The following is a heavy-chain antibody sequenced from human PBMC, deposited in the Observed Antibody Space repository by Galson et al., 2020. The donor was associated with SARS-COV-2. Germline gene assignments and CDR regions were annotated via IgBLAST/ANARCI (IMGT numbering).Heavy chain of an antibody. CDR2: ISWDGGST. CDR1: GFTFDNNA. Sequence: AESLRLSCAASGFTFDNNAMHWVRQAPGKGLEWDSLISWDGGSTYYADSVKGRFTISRDNSNNSLYLQMNSLRAEDTALYYCAKDFYSSSWYYFDYWGQGTLVTVSS. V-gene: IGHV3-43D*03. D-gene: IGHD6-13*01. CDR3: AKDFYSSSWYYFDY. J-gene: IGHJ4*02.